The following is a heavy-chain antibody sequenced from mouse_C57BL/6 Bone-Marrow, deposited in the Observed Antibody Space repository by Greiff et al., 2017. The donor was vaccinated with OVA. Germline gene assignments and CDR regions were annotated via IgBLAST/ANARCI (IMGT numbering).Heavy chain of an antibody. V-gene: IGHV1-62-2*01. CDR2: FYPGSGSI. CDR1: GYTFTEST. Sequence: VQLQQSGAELVKPGASVKLSCKASGYTFTESTIHWVKQRSGQGLEWIGWFYPGSGSIKYNENFKDKATLTADKSSSTVYMELSSLTSEHAAVYFCARHERGGAQAHYFDYWGQGTTLTVSS. CDR3: ARHERGGAQAHYFDY. D-gene: IGHD3-2*02. J-gene: IGHJ2*01.